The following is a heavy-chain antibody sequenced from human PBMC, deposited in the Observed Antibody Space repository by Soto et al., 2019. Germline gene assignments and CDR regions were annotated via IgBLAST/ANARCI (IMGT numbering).Heavy chain of an antibody. Sequence: GGSLRLSCAASGFTFSSYAMHWLRQAPGRGPEWVALISYDGSTTYYTDSVKGRISISRDNSKNTLYLQMNSLRAEDTAVYYCARDPARIPTVTPFDYWGQGTLVTVSS. CDR1: GFTFSSYA. D-gene: IGHD4-17*01. CDR3: ARDPARIPTVTPFDY. CDR2: ISYDGSTT. J-gene: IGHJ4*02. V-gene: IGHV3-30-3*01.